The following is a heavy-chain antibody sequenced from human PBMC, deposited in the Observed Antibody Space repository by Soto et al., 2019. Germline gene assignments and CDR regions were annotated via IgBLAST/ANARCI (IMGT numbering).Heavy chain of an antibody. Sequence: GGSLRLSCAASGFTFSNYAMSLVRQAPGKGLEWVSAISGSGGSTYYADSVKGRFTISRDNSKNTLYLQMNSLRAEDTAVYYCAKEHAGYRRIPGYWGQGTLVTVSS. CDR1: GFTFSNYA. V-gene: IGHV3-23*01. CDR3: AKEHAGYRRIPGY. CDR2: ISGSGGST. D-gene: IGHD6-13*01. J-gene: IGHJ4*02.